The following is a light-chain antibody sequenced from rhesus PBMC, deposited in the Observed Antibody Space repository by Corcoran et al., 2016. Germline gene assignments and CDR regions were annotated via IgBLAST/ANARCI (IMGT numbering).Light chain of an antibody. CDR3: QQSSNWWT. CDR1: QSVGSY. V-gene: IGKV3-24*04. J-gene: IGKJ1*01. Sequence: ETVVTQSPATLSLSPGERATISCRASQSVGSYLAWYQQKPGQDHRLLIYGASSRATGIPDWFSGSGFGTDFTPTISSLGPEDVGVYYCQQSSNWWTLGQGTKVEIK. CDR2: GAS.